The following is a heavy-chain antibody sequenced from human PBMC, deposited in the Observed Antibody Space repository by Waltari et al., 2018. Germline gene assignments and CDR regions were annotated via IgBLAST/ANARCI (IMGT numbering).Heavy chain of an antibody. V-gene: IGHV4-34*01. J-gene: IGHJ4*02. Sequence: QVQLQQWGAGLLKPSETLSLTCAVYGGSFSGYYWSWIRQPPGKGLEWIGEINHSGSTNYNPSLKSRVTISVDKSKNQFSLKLSSVTAADTAVYYGARRMVGANPPHLDYWGQGTLVTVSS. CDR2: INHSGST. CDR1: GGSFSGYY. CDR3: ARRMVGANPPHLDY. D-gene: IGHD1-26*01.